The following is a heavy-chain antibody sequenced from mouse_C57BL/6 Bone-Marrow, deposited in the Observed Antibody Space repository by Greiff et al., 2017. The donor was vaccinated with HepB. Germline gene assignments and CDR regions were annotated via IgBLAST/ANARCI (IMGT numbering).Heavy chain of an antibody. V-gene: IGHV5-4*01. CDR2: ISDGGSYT. CDR3: ARFTTVDYYAMDY. CDR1: GFTFSSYA. Sequence: EVQGVESGGGLVKPGGSLKLSCAASGFTFSSYAMSWVRQTPEKRLEWVATISDGGSYTYYPDNVKGRFTISRDNAKNNLYLQMSHLKSEDTAMYYCARFTTVDYYAMDYWGQGTSVTVSS. J-gene: IGHJ4*01. D-gene: IGHD1-1*01.